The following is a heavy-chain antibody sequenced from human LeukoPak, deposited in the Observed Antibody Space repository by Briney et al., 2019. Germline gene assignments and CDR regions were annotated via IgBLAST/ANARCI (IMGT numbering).Heavy chain of an antibody. CDR3: ARENSSSSFDY. CDR1: VASISSGSYY. D-gene: IGHD6-6*01. CDR2: IFTSGST. Sequence: PSQTLSLTCTVSVASISSGSYYWSWIRQPAGKGLEWLVRIFTSGSTNYNSSLKSRVTISVDTSKNQFSLELTSVTAADTAVYYCARENSSSSFDYWGQGTLVTVSS. V-gene: IGHV4-61*02. J-gene: IGHJ4*02.